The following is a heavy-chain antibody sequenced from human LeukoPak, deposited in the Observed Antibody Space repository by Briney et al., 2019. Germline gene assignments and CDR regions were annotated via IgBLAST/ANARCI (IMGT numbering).Heavy chain of an antibody. CDR1: GGSISRGGYY. CDR3: ARAGEGIDY. V-gene: IGHV4-31*03. CDR2: MYNSGST. J-gene: IGHJ4*02. D-gene: IGHD3-16*01. Sequence: SESLSLTCTVSGGSISRGGYYWSWIRHHPGKGLEWIGHMYNSGSTYSNPSLKSRVTILVDTTKNQFSLELSSVTAADTAVYYCARAGEGIDYWGQGTLVTVSS.